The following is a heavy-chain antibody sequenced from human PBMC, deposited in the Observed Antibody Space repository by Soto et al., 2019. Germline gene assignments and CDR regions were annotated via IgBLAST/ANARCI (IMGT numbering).Heavy chain of an antibody. D-gene: IGHD2-2*01. CDR1: GGTFSSYA. V-gene: IGHV1-69*01. J-gene: IGHJ6*02. CDR2: IIPISGTA. CDR3: VRSQGSSTSLEIYYYYYYGMDV. Sequence: QVQLMQSGAEVKKPGSSVKVSCKASGGTFSSYAISWVRQAPGQGLEWMGGIIPISGTANYAQKFQGRVTITADESTSTAYMELSSLRSEDTAVYYCVRSQGSSTSLEIYYYYYYGMDVWGQGTTVTVSS.